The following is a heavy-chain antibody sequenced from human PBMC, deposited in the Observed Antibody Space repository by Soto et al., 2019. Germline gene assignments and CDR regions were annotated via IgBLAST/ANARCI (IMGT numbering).Heavy chain of an antibody. Sequence: GGSLRLSCAASGFTVSSYYMSWVRQAPAKGLKWVSVIYSGGSTYYADSVTGRFAISRDNSKNTLFLQMNSLRAEDTAVYYCARKRGYSYGFDYWGQGTLVTVSS. CDR1: GFTVSSYY. V-gene: IGHV3-66*01. D-gene: IGHD5-18*01. J-gene: IGHJ4*02. CDR2: IYSGGST. CDR3: ARKRGYSYGFDY.